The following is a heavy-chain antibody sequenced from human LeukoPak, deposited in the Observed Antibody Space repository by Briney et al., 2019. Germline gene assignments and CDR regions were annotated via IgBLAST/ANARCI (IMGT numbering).Heavy chain of an antibody. CDR1: GFTFSSYA. D-gene: IGHD3-22*01. CDR3: AKAKGHYYDRSGYRHFDC. CDR2: ISGSGGNT. J-gene: IGHJ4*02. V-gene: IGHV3-23*01. Sequence: GGSLRLSCIASGFTFSSYAISWVRQAPGKGLEWVSAISGSGGNTYYTDSVKGRFTISRDNSKNTLYLQMDTLGAEDTAVYYCAKAKGHYYDRSGYRHFDCWGQGTLVTVSS.